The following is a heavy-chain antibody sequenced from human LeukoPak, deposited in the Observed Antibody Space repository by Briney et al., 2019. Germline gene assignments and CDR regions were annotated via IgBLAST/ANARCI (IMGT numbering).Heavy chain of an antibody. CDR1: GFPFSSYA. CDR3: ASTWAVGRVDY. Sequence: GWSLRLSCAASGFPFSSYAMHWVRQAQGKGLEWVAVLSYEGSNKYYTDSVKARFTNSRDNSKNTLYLQMNSLIAGDTAVYYCASTWAVGRVDYWGQGTLVTVSS. V-gene: IGHV3-30-3*01. J-gene: IGHJ4*02. CDR2: LSYEGSNK. D-gene: IGHD1-14*01.